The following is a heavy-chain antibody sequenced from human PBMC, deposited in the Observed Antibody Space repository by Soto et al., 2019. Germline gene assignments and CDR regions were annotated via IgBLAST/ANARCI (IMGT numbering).Heavy chain of an antibody. J-gene: IGHJ6*03. CDR1: GFTFDDYA. CDR3: AKGNLASSYYYYYYYMDV. CDR2: ISWNSGSI. Sequence: EVQLVESGGGLVQPGRSLRLSCAASGFTFDDYAMHWVRQAPGKGLEWVSGISWNSGSIGYADSVKGRFTISRDNAKNSLYLQMNSLRAEDTALYYCAKGNLASSYYYYYYYMDVWGKGTTVTVSS. V-gene: IGHV3-9*01.